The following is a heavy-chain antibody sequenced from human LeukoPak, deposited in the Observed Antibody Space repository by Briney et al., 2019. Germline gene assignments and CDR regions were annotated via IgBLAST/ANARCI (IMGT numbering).Heavy chain of an antibody. CDR1: GFIFSSYW. J-gene: IGHJ4*02. D-gene: IGHD3-10*01. CDR2: IKSDGSEE. CDR3: ARGHLWLVH. Sequence: TGGSLRLSCATSGFIFSSYWMCWVRQAPGKGLEWVANIKSDGSEEYYGDSVKGRFTISRDNAKNSLYLQMNSPRVEDTAVYYCARGHLWLVHWGQGSLVTVSS. V-gene: IGHV3-7*01.